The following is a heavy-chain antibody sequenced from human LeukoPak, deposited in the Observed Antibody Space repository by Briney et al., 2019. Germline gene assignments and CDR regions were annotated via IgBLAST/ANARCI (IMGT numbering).Heavy chain of an antibody. CDR3: ARERGYSGYDYFIDSPSDS. D-gene: IGHD5-12*01. J-gene: IGHJ4*02. CDR1: GFTFSSYE. CDR2: ISSSGDTI. Sequence: GGSLRLSCAASGFTFSSYEMNWVRQAPGKGLEWVSYISSSGDTIYYADSVKGRFTISRDNAENSLYLQMNSLRAEDAAVYYCARERGYSGYDYFIDSPSDSWGQGTLVTVSS. V-gene: IGHV3-48*03.